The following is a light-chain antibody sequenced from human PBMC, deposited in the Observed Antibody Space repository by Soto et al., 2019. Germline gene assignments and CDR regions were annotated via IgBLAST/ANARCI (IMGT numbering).Light chain of an antibody. CDR2: AAS. V-gene: IGKV1-9*01. CDR3: QQYYSYPLT. Sequence: DIQLTPSPSFPSASVGDRVTIPCRASQGISSYLAWYQQKPGKAPKLLIYAASTLQSGVPSRFSGSGSGTDFTLTISCLQSEDFATYYCQQYYSYPLTFGQGTRLEIK. J-gene: IGKJ5*01. CDR1: QGISSY.